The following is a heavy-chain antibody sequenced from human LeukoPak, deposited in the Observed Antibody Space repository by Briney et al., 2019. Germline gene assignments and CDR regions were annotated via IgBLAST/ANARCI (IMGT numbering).Heavy chain of an antibody. D-gene: IGHD4-17*01. Sequence: GGSLRLSCAASGFTFSSYEMNWVRQAPGKGLEWVSYISSSAGTTYYADSVKGRFTISRDNSKNTLYLQLNSLRAEDTAQYYCAKGDDFGESWGQGTLVTVSS. CDR1: GFTFSSYE. J-gene: IGHJ5*02. CDR2: ISSSAGTT. V-gene: IGHV3-48*03. CDR3: AKGDDFGES.